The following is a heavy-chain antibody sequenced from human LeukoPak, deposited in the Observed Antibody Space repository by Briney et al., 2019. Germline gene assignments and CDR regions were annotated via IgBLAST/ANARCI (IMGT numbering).Heavy chain of an antibody. CDR2: ISAYSGNT. Sequence: ASVKVSCKASGYTFTSYGISWVRQAPGQGLEGMGWISAYSGNTNYAQKLQGRDTMTTDTSTSTAYMELRSLRSDDTAVYYCARDLYSGYDRGTTWYYFDYWGQGTLVTVSS. V-gene: IGHV1-18*01. CDR3: ARDLYSGYDRGTTWYYFDY. CDR1: GYTFTSYG. D-gene: IGHD5-12*01. J-gene: IGHJ4*02.